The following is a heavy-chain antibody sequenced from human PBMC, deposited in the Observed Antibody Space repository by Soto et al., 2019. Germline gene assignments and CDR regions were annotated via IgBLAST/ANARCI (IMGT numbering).Heavy chain of an antibody. Sequence: PGGSLRLSCAASGFTFSSQSMNWVRQAPGKGLEWVSSISSSSTYIYYADSVKGRFTISRDNAKNSLYLQMNSLRAEDTAVYYCATTIYSSGWSRDYWGQGTLVTVS. J-gene: IGHJ4*02. CDR1: GFTFSSQS. V-gene: IGHV3-21*01. D-gene: IGHD6-19*01. CDR3: ATTIYSSGWSRDY. CDR2: ISSSSTYI.